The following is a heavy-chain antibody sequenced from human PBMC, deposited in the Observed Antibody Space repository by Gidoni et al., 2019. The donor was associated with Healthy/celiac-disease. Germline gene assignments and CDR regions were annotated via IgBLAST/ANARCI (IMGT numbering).Heavy chain of an antibody. J-gene: IGHJ4*02. V-gene: IGHV1-69*01. Sequence: QVQLGQSGADVEKPWSSGTVSCKASRGTFSCYALRGGRQAPGQGLEWMGGIIPIFGTANYAQKFQGRVTITADESTSTDYMELSSLRSEDTAVYYCASRPQLGYCSGGSCYDYWGQGTLVTVSS. CDR3: ASRPQLGYCSGGSCYDY. CDR1: RGTFSCYA. D-gene: IGHD2-15*01. CDR2: IIPIFGTA.